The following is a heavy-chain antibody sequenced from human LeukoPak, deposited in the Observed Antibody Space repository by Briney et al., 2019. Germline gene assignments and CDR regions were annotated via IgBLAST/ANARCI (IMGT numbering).Heavy chain of an antibody. CDR2: ISYDGSNK. CDR3: ARGRPLYSSGHNCFDP. V-gene: IGHV3-30*04. D-gene: IGHD6-19*01. J-gene: IGHJ5*02. Sequence: TGGSLRLSFSASGFTFNTYAMHWVRQAPGRGLELVAVISYDGSNKYYAYSVKGRLTISRDNSKNTLYLQMTRLRAEDTAVYYCARGRPLYSSGHNCFDPWGQGTLVTVSS. CDR1: GFTFNTYA.